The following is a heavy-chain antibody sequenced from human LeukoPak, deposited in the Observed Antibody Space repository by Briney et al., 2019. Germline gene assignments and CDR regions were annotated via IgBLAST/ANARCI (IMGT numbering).Heavy chain of an antibody. V-gene: IGHV4-38-2*02. D-gene: IGHD3-10*01. J-gene: IGHJ5*02. Sequence: SETLSLTCTVSGDSISSTNWWSWVRQPPGKGLEWIGSMYHSGSTYYNPPLKSRVTISEDTSKNQFSLKLRSVTAADTAVYYCARGPRFGELLWHWFDPWGQGTLVIVS. CDR1: GDSISSTNW. CDR2: MYHSGST. CDR3: ARGPRFGELLWHWFDP.